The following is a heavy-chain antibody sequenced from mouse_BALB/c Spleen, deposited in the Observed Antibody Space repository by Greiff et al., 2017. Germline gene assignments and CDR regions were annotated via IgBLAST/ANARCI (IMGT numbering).Heavy chain of an antibody. CDR2: ISDGGSYT. V-gene: IGHV5-4*02. J-gene: IGHJ3*01. CDR1: GFTFSDYY. CDR3: ARGDYYGSSAWFAY. Sequence: EVMLVESGGDLVKPGGSLKLSCAASGFTFSDYYMYWVRQTPEKRLEWVATISDGGSYTYYPDSVKGRFTISRDNAKNNLYLQMSSLKSEDTAMYYCARGDYYGSSAWFAYWGQGTLVTVSA. D-gene: IGHD1-1*01.